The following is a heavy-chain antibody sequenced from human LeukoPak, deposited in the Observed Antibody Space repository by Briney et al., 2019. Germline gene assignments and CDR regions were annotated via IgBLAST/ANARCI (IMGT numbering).Heavy chain of an antibody. CDR3: AREGRHYYDSSGLGDAFDI. Sequence: GGSLRLSCVASGFTFSSYWMHWVRQDPRKGLVWVSRINGDGRNINYADSVRGRFTISRDNAKNALYLQMNSLRAEDTAVYYCAREGRHYYDSSGLGDAFDIWGQGTKVTVSS. J-gene: IGHJ3*02. D-gene: IGHD3-22*01. V-gene: IGHV3-74*01. CDR2: INGDGRNI. CDR1: GFTFSSYW.